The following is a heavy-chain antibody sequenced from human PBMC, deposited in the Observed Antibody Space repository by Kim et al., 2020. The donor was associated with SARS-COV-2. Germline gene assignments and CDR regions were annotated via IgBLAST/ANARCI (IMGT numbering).Heavy chain of an antibody. CDR3: WRVPDYYYGMDV. Sequence: GGSLRLSCAASGFTFSSYAMSWVRQAPGKGLEWVSAISGSGGSTYYADSVKGRFTISRDNSKNTLYLQMNSLRAEDTAVYYCWRVPDYYYGMDVWGQGTTVTVSS. J-gene: IGHJ6*02. CDR1: GFTFSSYA. CDR2: ISGSGGST. V-gene: IGHV3-23*01. D-gene: IGHD3-3*01.